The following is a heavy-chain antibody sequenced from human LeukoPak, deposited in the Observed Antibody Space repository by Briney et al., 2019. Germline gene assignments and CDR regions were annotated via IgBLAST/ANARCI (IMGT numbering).Heavy chain of an antibody. CDR3: TRGAYGDYGRGY. Sequence: GGSLRLSCAASGFTFSSFEMNWVRQAPGKGLEWVSYIYKNGGTTYYADSVKGRFTISRDNAKNSLYLRMNSLRAEDTAVYYCTRGAYGDYGRGYWGQGTLVTVSS. J-gene: IGHJ4*02. V-gene: IGHV3-48*03. CDR2: IYKNGGTT. D-gene: IGHD4-17*01. CDR1: GFTFSSFE.